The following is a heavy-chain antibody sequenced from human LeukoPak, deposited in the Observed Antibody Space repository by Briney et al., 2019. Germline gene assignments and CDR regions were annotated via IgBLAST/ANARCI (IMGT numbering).Heavy chain of an antibody. J-gene: IGHJ4*02. CDR3: ARRTGSADY. CDR2: INHSGST. V-gene: IGHV4-34*01. CDR1: GGSFSSYY. D-gene: IGHD3/OR15-3a*01. Sequence: PSETLSLTCAVYGGSFSSYYWSWIRQPPGKGLEWIGEINHSGSTNYNPSLKSRVTISVDTSKNQFSLKLSSVTAADTAVYYCARRTGSADYWGQGTLVTVSS.